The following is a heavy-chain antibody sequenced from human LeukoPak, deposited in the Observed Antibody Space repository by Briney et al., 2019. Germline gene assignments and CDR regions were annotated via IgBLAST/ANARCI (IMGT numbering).Heavy chain of an antibody. D-gene: IGHD2-21*02. J-gene: IGHJ4*02. CDR1: GFTFSSYE. CDR3: ATHFYCGGDCHSAPPDLGY. Sequence: GGSLRLSCAASGFTFSSYEMNWVRQAPGKGLEWVSYISSSGSTIYYADSVKGRFTISRDNAKNSLYLQMNSLRAEDTAVYYCATHFYCGGDCHSAPPDLGYWGQGTLVTVSS. CDR2: ISSSGSTI. V-gene: IGHV3-48*03.